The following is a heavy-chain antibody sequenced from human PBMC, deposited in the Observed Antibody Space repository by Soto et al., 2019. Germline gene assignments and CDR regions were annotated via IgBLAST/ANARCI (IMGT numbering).Heavy chain of an antibody. Sequence: PSETLSLTCTVSGGSISSYYWSWIRQPPGKGLEWIVYIYYSGSTNYNPSLKSRVTISVDTSKNQFSLKLSSVTAADTAVYYCERHRNEYRKSLDYWGQGHLVPVSS. CDR3: ERHRNEYRKSLDY. J-gene: IGHJ4*02. D-gene: IGHD1-1*01. CDR2: IYYSGST. V-gene: IGHV4-59*08. CDR1: GGSISSYY.